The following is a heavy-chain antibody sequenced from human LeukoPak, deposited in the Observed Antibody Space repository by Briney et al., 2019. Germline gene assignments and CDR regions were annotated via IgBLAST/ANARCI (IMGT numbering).Heavy chain of an antibody. CDR3: TTSGYDGIDY. CDR1: GGSISSSSYY. D-gene: IGHD5-12*01. V-gene: IGHV4-39*03. Sequence: PSETLSLTCTVSGGSISSSSYYWGWIRQPPGKGLEWIGSIYYSGSTYYNPSLKSRVTISVDTSKNQFSLKLSSVTAADTAVYYCTTSGYDGIDYRGQGTLVTVSS. J-gene: IGHJ4*02. CDR2: IYYSGST.